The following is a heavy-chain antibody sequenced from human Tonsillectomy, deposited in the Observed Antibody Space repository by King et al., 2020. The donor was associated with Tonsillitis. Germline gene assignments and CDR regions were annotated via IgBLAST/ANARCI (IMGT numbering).Heavy chain of an antibody. D-gene: IGHD3-10*01. Sequence: VQLVESGGGVVQPGRSLRLSCAASGFTFSSYAMHWVRQAPGKGLEWVAVISYDGSNKYYADSVKGRFTISRDNSKNTLYLQMNSLRAEDTAVYYCAGDPPSPGLEGCGELLQYYFDYWGQGTLVTVSA. J-gene: IGHJ4*02. CDR1: GFTFSSYA. CDR2: ISYDGSNK. CDR3: AGDPPSPGLEGCGELLQYYFDY. V-gene: IGHV3-30-3*01.